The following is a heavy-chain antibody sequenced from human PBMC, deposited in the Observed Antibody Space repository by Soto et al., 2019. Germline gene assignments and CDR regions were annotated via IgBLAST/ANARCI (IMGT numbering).Heavy chain of an antibody. Sequence: QVQLQESGPGLVRPSGTLSLTCAVSGGSISDNNWWRWVRQPPGKGLEWIGEIYRSVTANYNPSLNRLVTLSWDMSKNLISLHLYSVTAAASAVYYWARHIVVPGTRGFDYLGKGTLVTVSS. CDR1: GGSISDNNW. CDR3: ARHIVVPGTRGFDY. J-gene: IGHJ4*02. V-gene: IGHV4-4*02. D-gene: IGHD2-21*01. CDR2: IYRSVTA.